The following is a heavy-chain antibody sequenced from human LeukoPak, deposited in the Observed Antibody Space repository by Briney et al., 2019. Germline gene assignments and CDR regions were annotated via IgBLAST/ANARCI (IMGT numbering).Heavy chain of an antibody. CDR1: GDSVSSNSAA. D-gene: IGHD3-10*01. CDR3: ARGSYYFGSGTYYPNDY. V-gene: IGHV6-1*01. Sequence: SQTLSLTCAISGDSVSSNSAAWNWIRQSPSRGLEWLGRTYYRSKWYNDYAVSVKSRITINPDTSKNQFSLQLNSVTPEDTAVYYCARGSYYFGSGTYYPNDYWGQGILVTVSS. J-gene: IGHJ4*02. CDR2: TYYRSKWYN.